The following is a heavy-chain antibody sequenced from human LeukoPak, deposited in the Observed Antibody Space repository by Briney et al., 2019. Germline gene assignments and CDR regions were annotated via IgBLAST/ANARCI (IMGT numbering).Heavy chain of an antibody. J-gene: IGHJ6*02. CDR3: ARSPYGDYVVSGYGMDV. CDR2: IYSGDST. V-gene: IGHV3-53*04. Sequence: AGGSLRLSCAASGFTFSSNCMSWVRQAPGKGLQWVAVIYSGDSTYYADSVKDRFTISRHHSKTPPYLQMNSLRAEDTAVYYCARSPYGDYVVSGYGMDVWGQGTTVTVSS. D-gene: IGHD4-17*01. CDR1: GFTFSSNC.